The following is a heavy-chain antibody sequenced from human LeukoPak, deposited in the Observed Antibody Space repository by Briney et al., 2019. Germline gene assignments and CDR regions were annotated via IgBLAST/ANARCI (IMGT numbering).Heavy chain of an antibody. J-gene: IGHJ4*02. CDR1: GFTFSFYW. CDR2: IKEDGSEK. CDR3: AKDS. V-gene: IGHV3-7*03. Sequence: GGSLRLSCAASGFTFSFYWMSWVRQAPGKGLEWVANIKEDGSEKYYVDSVKGRFTISRDNAKNSLYLQMNSLRAEDTAVYYCAKDSWGQGTLVTVSS.